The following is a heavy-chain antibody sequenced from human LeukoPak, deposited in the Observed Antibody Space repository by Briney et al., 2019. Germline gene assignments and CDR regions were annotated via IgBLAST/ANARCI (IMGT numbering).Heavy chain of an antibody. CDR1: GGSFSGYY. V-gene: IGHV4-34*01. Sequence: KPSETLSLTCAVYGGSFSGYYWSWIRQPPGKGLEWIGEINHSGSTNYNPSLKSRVTISVDTSKNQFSLKLSSVTAADTAVYYCARQQWLEQDAFDIWGQGTMITVSS. CDR2: INHSGST. D-gene: IGHD6-19*01. J-gene: IGHJ3*02. CDR3: ARQQWLEQDAFDI.